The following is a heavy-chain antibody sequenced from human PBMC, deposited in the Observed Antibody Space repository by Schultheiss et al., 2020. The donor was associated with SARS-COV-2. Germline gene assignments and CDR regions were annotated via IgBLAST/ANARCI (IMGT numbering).Heavy chain of an antibody. V-gene: IGHV4-34*01. CDR3: ASLNWNYVRGTDY. D-gene: IGHD1-7*01. Sequence: GSLRLSCAVYGGSFSGYYWSWIRQPPGKGLEWIGEINHSGSTNYNPSLKSRVTISVDTSKNQFSLKLSSVTAADTAVYYCASLNWNYVRGTDYWGQGTLVTVSS. CDR2: INHSGST. CDR1: GGSFSGYY. J-gene: IGHJ4*02.